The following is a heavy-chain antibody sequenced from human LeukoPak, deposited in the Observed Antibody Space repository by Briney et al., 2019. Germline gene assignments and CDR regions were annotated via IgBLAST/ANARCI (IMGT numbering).Heavy chain of an antibody. J-gene: IGHJ4*02. Sequence: KPSETLSLTCTVSGDPISSSYWSWIRQPPGKRLEWVGYVHYTGKTNYNPSLNNRAAISVDMSENQFSLTLTSVTVADTAMYYCARGYYDRSGSSNPFDSWGQGTLVTVSA. CDR1: GDPISSSY. D-gene: IGHD3-22*01. CDR2: VHYTGKT. CDR3: ARGYYDRSGSSNPFDS. V-gene: IGHV4-59*01.